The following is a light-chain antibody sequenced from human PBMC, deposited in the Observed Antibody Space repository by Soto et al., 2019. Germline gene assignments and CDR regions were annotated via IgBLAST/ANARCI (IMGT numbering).Light chain of an antibody. J-gene: IGKJ3*01. CDR3: QQYGSSPFT. CDR1: QSVSSSY. Sequence: EIVLTQSPGTLSLSPGERATLSCRASQSVSSSYFAWYQQKRGQPPRLLIDGGSSRATGIPDRFSGSGSGTDFTLTISRLEPEDFAVYYWQQYGSSPFTFGPGTKVDIK. V-gene: IGKV3-20*01. CDR2: GGS.